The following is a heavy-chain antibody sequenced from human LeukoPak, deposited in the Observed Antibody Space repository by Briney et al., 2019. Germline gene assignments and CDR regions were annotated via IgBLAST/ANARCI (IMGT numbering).Heavy chain of an antibody. CDR1: GFTFSSYA. J-gene: IGHJ4*02. D-gene: IGHD3-3*01. CDR3: ARPRYDFWSGYSFGSLDY. V-gene: IGHV3-48*04. CDR2: ISSSGSTI. Sequence: GGSLRLSCAASGFTFSSYAMSWVRQAPGKGLERVSYISSSGSTIYYADSVKGRFTISRDNAKNSLYLQMNSLRAEDTAVYYCARPRYDFWSGYSFGSLDYWGQGTLVTVSS.